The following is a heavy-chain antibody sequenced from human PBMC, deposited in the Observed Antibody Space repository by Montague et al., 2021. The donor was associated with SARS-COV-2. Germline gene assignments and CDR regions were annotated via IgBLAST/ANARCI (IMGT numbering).Heavy chain of an antibody. D-gene: IGHD6-13*01. J-gene: IGHJ6*02. CDR3: ARGLRIAAAGTGSGYYYGMDV. CDR1: GFTVSSNY. Sequence: SLRLSCAPSGFTVSSNYMSWVRQAPGKGLEWVSVIYSGGSTYYADSVKGRFTISRHNSKNTLYLQMNSLRAEDTAVYYCARGLRIAAAGTGSGYYYGMDVWGQGTTVTVSS. CDR2: IYSGGST. V-gene: IGHV3-53*04.